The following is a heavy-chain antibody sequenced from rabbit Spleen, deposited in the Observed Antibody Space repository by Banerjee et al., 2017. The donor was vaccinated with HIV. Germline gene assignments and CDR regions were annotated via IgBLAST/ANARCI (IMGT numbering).Heavy chain of an antibody. CDR2: IYGGSSGTI. CDR1: GVSFSSSYY. J-gene: IGHJ3*01. V-gene: IGHV1S45*01. D-gene: IGHD6-1*01. Sequence: QEQLVESGGGLVQPEGSLALTCTASGVSFSSSYYMCWVRQAPGKGLESIACIYGGSSGTIWYASWAKGRFTISKTSSTTVTLQMTSLTVADTATYFCARAYVDYSYARDLWGQGTLVTVS. CDR3: ARAYVDYSYARDL.